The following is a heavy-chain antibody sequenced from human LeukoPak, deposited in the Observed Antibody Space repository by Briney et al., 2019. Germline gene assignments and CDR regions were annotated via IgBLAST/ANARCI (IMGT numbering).Heavy chain of an antibody. CDR3: AASRDRDYVNGDFDY. V-gene: IGHV4-59*01. J-gene: IGHJ4*02. CDR1: GDSIISDS. Sequence: SETLSLTCLVSGDSIISDSWSWIRQPSGKGLVWVGSIYNTGSINYSPSLKSRVTMSLDTSKNQFSLKLTSVTAADTAVYYCAASRDRDYVNGDFDYWGQGTLVTVSS. D-gene: IGHD4-17*01. CDR2: IYNTGSI.